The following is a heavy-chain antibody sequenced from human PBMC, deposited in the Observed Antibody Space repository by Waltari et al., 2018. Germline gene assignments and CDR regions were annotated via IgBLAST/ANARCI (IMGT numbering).Heavy chain of an antibody. CDR3: AKVGQWLAYFDY. CDR2: ISGSGGST. J-gene: IGHJ4*02. V-gene: IGHV3-23*01. Sequence: EVQLLESGGGLVQPGGSLSLSCAASGFTFSSYAMRWVRQAPGKGLDWVSAISGSGGSTYYADSVKGRFTISRDNSKNTLYLQMNSLRAEDTAVYYCAKVGQWLAYFDYWGQGTLVTVSS. D-gene: IGHD6-19*01. CDR1: GFTFSSYA.